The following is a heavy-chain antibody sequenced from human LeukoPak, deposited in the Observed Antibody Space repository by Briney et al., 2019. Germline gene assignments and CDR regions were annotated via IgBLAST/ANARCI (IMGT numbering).Heavy chain of an antibody. CDR3: ARDSGSYYGGGGYYFDY. V-gene: IGHV1-18*01. CDR2: ISAYNGNT. D-gene: IGHD1-26*01. Sequence: ASEKVSCKASGYTFTSYGISWVRQAPGQGLEWMGWISAYNGNTNYAQKLQGRVTMTTDTSTSTAYMELRSLRSDDTAVYYCARDSGSYYGGGGYYFDYWGQGTLVTVSS. CDR1: GYTFTSYG. J-gene: IGHJ4*02.